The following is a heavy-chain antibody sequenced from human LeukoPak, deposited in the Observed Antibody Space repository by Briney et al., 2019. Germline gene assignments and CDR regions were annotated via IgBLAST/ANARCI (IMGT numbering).Heavy chain of an antibody. Sequence: GGSLRLSCAPSGFTLSSYAMHWVRPAPDKGLEWVAVISYDGSNKYYADSVKGRFTISRDNSKNTLYLQMNSLRAEDTAVYYCARDIHLWFGELLSGALDYWGQGTLVTVSS. CDR3: ARDIHLWFGELLSGALDY. CDR1: GFTLSSYA. CDR2: ISYDGSNK. J-gene: IGHJ4*02. V-gene: IGHV3-30*04. D-gene: IGHD3-10*01.